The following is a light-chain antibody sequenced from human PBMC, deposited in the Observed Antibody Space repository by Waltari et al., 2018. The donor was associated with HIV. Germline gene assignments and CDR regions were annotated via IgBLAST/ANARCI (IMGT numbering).Light chain of an antibody. CDR2: GNN. Sequence: QSVLTQPPSVSGAPGQRVTISCTGSTSNIGAGYDVHWYQQLPGTAPKLLIYGNNNRPSGVPDRFSGSKSGTSASLAITGLQAEDEADYYCQSYDSSLSGSGVFGGG. CDR1: TSNIGAGYD. V-gene: IGLV1-40*01. CDR3: QSYDSSLSGSGV. J-gene: IGLJ3*02.